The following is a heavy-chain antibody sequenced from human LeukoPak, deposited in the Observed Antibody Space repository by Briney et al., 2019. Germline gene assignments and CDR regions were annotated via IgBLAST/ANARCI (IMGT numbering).Heavy chain of an antibody. CDR3: ARRPPRYRGSYSTKFDP. D-gene: IGHD1-26*01. J-gene: IGHJ5*02. CDR2: IYTSGST. Sequence: SETLSLTCTVSGGSISNYYWNWIRQPAGKGLEWIGRIYTSGSTNYNPSLKSRVTMSVDTSKNQFSLKLSSVTAADTAVYYCARRPPRYRGSYSTKFDPWGQGTLVTVSS. CDR1: GGSISNYY. V-gene: IGHV4-4*07.